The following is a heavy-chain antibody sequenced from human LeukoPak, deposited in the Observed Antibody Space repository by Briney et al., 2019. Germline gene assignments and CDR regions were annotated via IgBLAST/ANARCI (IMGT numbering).Heavy chain of an antibody. D-gene: IGHD6-6*01. Sequence: PGGSLRLSCAASGSTFSSYAMSWVRQAPGKGLEWVSAISGSGGNTYYADSVKGRFTISRDNSKNTLYLQMNSLRAEDTAVYYCAKDLYTGSWYYGMDVWGQGTTVTVSS. J-gene: IGHJ6*02. V-gene: IGHV3-23*01. CDR2: ISGSGGNT. CDR1: GSTFSSYA. CDR3: AKDLYTGSWYYGMDV.